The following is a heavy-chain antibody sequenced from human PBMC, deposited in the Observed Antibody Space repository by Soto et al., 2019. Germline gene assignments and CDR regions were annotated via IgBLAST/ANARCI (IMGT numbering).Heavy chain of an antibody. CDR1: GYSFTSYW. CDR3: ARLFDTSGWYDY. D-gene: IGHD6-19*01. CDR2: IYPGDSDA. J-gene: IGHJ4*02. V-gene: IGHV5-51*01. Sequence: GESLKISCKGSGYSFTSYWIGWVRQMPGKGLERMGIIYPGDSDARYSPSFQGQVTISADKSITTTYLQWSSLKASDTAIYYCARLFDTSGWYDYWGQGALVTVSS.